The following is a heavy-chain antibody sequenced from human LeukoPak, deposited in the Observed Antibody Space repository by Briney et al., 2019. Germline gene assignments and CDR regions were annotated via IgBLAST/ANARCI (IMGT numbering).Heavy chain of an antibody. Sequence: AAVKVSCKASGYTYTRYAITWVRQAPGQGLEWMGWISTYNGNTNYAQMLQGRVTMTTDTSTSTAYMELRSLRSDDTAVYYCARVGGDYGASDIWGQGTMVTVSS. CDR3: ARVGGDYGASDI. CDR2: ISTYNGNT. D-gene: IGHD4-17*01. J-gene: IGHJ3*02. V-gene: IGHV1-18*01. CDR1: GYTYTRYA.